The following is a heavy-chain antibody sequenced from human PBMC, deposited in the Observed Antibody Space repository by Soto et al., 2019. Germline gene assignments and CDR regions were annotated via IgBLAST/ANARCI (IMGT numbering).Heavy chain of an antibody. Sequence: TLSLTCTVSGGSISSGDYYWSWIRQPPGKGLEWIGYIYYSGSTYYNPSLKSRVTISVDTSKNQFSLKLSSVTAADTAVYYCARVAGAYYYDSSGYYPDYWGQGTLVTVSS. CDR2: IYYSGST. D-gene: IGHD3-22*01. CDR1: GGSISSGDYY. CDR3: ARVAGAYYYDSSGYYPDY. V-gene: IGHV4-30-4*01. J-gene: IGHJ4*02.